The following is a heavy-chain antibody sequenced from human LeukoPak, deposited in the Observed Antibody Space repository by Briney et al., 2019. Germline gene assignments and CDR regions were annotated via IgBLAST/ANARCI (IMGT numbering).Heavy chain of an antibody. CDR3: AKDGGAAGTFDY. Sequence: GRSLRLSCAASGFIFSSYAMQWVRQAPGRGLEWVAVISSDGNSNFYSNSVRGRFTISRDNSKNTVYLQTNTLEGEDTAVYYCAKDGGAAGTFDYWGQGTLVTVSS. CDR1: GFIFSSYA. V-gene: IGHV3-30*18. J-gene: IGHJ4*02. D-gene: IGHD6-13*01. CDR2: ISSDGNSN.